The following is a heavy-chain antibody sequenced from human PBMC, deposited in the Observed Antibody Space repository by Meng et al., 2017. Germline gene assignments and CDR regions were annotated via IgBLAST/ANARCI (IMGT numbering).Heavy chain of an antibody. CDR3: ARVEYYDSSGYYAAFDI. J-gene: IGHJ3*02. V-gene: IGHV1-69*01. Sequence: QVQLVQSGAEVKKPGSSVKVSCKASGGTFSSYAISWVRQAPGQGLEWMGGIIPIFGTANYAQKFQGRVTITADESTSTAYMELSSLRSEDTAVYYCARVEYYDSSGYYAAFDIWGQGTMVTVSS. CDR2: IIPIFGTA. D-gene: IGHD3-22*01. CDR1: GGTFSSYA.